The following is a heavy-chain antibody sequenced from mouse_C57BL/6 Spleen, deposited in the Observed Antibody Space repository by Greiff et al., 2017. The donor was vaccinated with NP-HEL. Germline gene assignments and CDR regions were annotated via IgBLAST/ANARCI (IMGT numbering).Heavy chain of an antibody. CDR3: AREGGTTVVATRYFDV. CDR1: GYTFTGYW. Sequence: QVQLQQPGAELVKPGASVKLSCKASGYTFTGYWMHWVKQRPGQGLEWIGMIHPNSGSTNYNEKFKSKATLTVDKSYSTAYMQLSSLTSEDSAVYYCAREGGTTVVATRYFDVWGTGTTVTVSS. D-gene: IGHD1-1*01. V-gene: IGHV1-64*01. CDR2: IHPNSGST. J-gene: IGHJ1*03.